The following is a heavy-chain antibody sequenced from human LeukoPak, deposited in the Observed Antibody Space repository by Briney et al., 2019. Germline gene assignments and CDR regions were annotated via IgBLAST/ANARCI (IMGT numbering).Heavy chain of an antibody. CDR3: ARGKGGMIDN. J-gene: IGHJ4*02. D-gene: IGHD1-26*01. V-gene: IGHV6-1*03. Sequence: SQTLSLTCAISGDSVSSNSAAWNWIRQSPSRGLEWLGRTYYRSKWYNGYAAFVKCCITITPDTSKYQFSLQLNSVTPEDTAVYYCARGKGGMIDNWGQGILVTVSS. CDR2: TYYRSKWYN. CDR1: GDSVSSNSAA.